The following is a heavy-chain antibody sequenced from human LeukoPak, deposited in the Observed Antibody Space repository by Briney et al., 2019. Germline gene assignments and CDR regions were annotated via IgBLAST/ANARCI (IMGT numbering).Heavy chain of an antibody. CDR1: GYTFTSYG. Sequence: ASVKVSCKASGYTFTSYGISWVRQAPGQGLEWMGWISAYNGNTNYAQKLQGRVTMTTDTSTSTAYMELRSLRSEDTAVYYCARVGYSSSWYGYGMDVWGQGTTVTVSS. CDR3: ARVGYSSSWYGYGMDV. D-gene: IGHD6-13*01. V-gene: IGHV1-18*01. J-gene: IGHJ6*02. CDR2: ISAYNGNT.